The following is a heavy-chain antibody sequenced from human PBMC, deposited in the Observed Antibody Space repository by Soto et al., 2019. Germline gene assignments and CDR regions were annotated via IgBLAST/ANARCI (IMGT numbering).Heavy chain of an antibody. Sequence: EVQLLESGGGLVQPGGSLRLSCGASGFTFSSYAMSWVRQAPGKGLEWVSSIRAGAGRTYYAESVKGRFTISRDDSKNTLFLQMNSLRAEDTAVYYCAKIPIMTEVTHYFDYWGQGTLVTVSS. V-gene: IGHV3-23*01. CDR2: IRAGAGRT. J-gene: IGHJ4*02. D-gene: IGHD4-17*01. CDR3: AKIPIMTEVTHYFDY. CDR1: GFTFSSYA.